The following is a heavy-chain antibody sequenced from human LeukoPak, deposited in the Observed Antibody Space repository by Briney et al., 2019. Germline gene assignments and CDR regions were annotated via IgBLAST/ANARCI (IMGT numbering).Heavy chain of an antibody. D-gene: IGHD3-22*01. J-gene: IGHJ4*02. CDR1: GFTFSSYA. CDR3: AKTDSSGYYPHY. CDR2: ISGSGGNT. Sequence: PGGSLRLSRAASGFTFSSYAMSWVRQAPGKGLEWVSAISGSGGNTYYADSVKGRFTISRDNSKNTLYLQMNSLRAEDTAVYYCAKTDSSGYYPHYWGQGTLVTVSS. V-gene: IGHV3-23*01.